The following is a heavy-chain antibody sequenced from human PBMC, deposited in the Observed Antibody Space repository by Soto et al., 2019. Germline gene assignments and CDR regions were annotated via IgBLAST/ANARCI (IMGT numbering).Heavy chain of an antibody. CDR3: AKGGIVHPFDP. CDR1: GFTFSNYA. Sequence: EVQVLESGGGLVQPGGSLRLSCEVSGFTFSNYAMSWVRQAPGKGLEWVSGISGGGGSTYYADSVKGRFTISRDNSKNTLFLQMNRLRAEDTAVYHCAKGGIVHPFDPWGQGTLVTVSS. D-gene: IGHD2-21*01. J-gene: IGHJ5*02. CDR2: ISGGGGST. V-gene: IGHV3-23*01.